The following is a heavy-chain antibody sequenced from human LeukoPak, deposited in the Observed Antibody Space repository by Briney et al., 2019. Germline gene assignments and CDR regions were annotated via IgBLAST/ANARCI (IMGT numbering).Heavy chain of an antibody. Sequence: SEALSLTCTVSGGSISSYYWSWIRQPPGKGLEWIGYIYYSGTTNYNPSLKSRVTISVDTSKNQFSLKLGSVTAADTAVYYCARGVYIAAAQYGYWGQGTLVTVSS. J-gene: IGHJ4*02. V-gene: IGHV4-59*01. CDR1: GGSISSYY. D-gene: IGHD6-13*01. CDR3: ARGVYIAAAQYGY. CDR2: IYYSGTT.